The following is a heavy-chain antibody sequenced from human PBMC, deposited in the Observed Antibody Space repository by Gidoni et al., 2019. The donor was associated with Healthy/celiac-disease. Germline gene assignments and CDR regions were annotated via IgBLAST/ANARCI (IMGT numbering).Heavy chain of an antibody. CDR2: INHRGTT. Sequence: QVQLQQWGAGLLKPSETLSLTCAVYVGSFSGYYWSWIRQPPGTGLEWIGEINHRGTTNYNPSLKSRVTISVDTSKNQFSLKLRSVTAADTAVYYCARVCGRINDSLTGSGVYWGQGTLVTVSS. J-gene: IGHJ4*02. V-gene: IGHV4-34*01. D-gene: IGHD3-9*01. CDR1: VGSFSGYY. CDR3: ARVCGRINDSLTGSGVY.